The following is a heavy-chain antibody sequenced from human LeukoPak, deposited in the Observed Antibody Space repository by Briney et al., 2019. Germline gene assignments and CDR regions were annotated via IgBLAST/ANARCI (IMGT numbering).Heavy chain of an antibody. V-gene: IGHV3-23*01. CDR3: AKATHGGHFDY. D-gene: IGHD4-23*01. CDR2: ISGSGGST. CDR1: GFTFSSYA. J-gene: IGHJ4*02. Sequence: GGSLRLSCAASGFTFSSYAMSWVRQAPGKGLEWVSAISGSGGSTYYADSVKGWFTISRDNSKNTLYLQMNSLRAEDTAIYYCAKATHGGHFDYWGQGTLVTVSS.